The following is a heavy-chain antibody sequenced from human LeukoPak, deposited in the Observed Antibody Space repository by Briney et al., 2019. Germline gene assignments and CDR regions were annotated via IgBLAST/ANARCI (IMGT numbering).Heavy chain of an antibody. V-gene: IGHV4-59*01. CDR2: IYYSGAT. CDR1: GGSISSYY. D-gene: IGHD6-6*01. CDR3: ARAPFVEYNTAFFV. J-gene: IGHJ4*02. Sequence: KPSETLSLTCTVSGGSISSYYWSWIRQPPGKGLEWIGYIYYSGATNYIPSLKSRVTISVDTSKNQFSLRLSSVTAADTAVYYCARAPFVEYNTAFFVWGQGTLVTVSS.